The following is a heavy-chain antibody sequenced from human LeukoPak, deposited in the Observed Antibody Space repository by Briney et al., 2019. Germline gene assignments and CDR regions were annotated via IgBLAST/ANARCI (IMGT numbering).Heavy chain of an antibody. Sequence: GWSVRVSCVSCGFTLSNYEMNWVRQAAGRGRAGVSYINSSGSIIYYADSVKGRFTSSRDNAENSSYLQMNTLRAEDTAIYYSARVFEGAGTWNAYDFWGQGTMVTV. D-gene: IGHD6-13*01. J-gene: IGHJ3*01. V-gene: IGHV3-48*03. CDR1: GFTLSNYE. CDR2: INSSGSII. CDR3: ARVFEGAGTWNAYDF.